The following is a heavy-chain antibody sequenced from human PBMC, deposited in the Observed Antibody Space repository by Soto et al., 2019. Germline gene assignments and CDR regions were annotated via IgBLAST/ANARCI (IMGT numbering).Heavy chain of an antibody. V-gene: IGHV1-69*13. CDR1: GGTFSSYV. CDR3: ASGITVTGTVSFDY. Sequence: SVKVSCKSSGGTFSSYVFSWVRQAPGQGLEWMGEIIPMLDTPNYAQKFQGRVTITADESTSTAYMEVSSLRSEDTAVYYCASGITVTGTVSFDYWGRGTLVTVSS. D-gene: IGHD6-19*01. CDR2: IIPMLDTP. J-gene: IGHJ4*01.